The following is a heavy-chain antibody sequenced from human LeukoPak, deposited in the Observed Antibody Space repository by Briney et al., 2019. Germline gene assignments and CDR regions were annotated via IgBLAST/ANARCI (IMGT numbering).Heavy chain of an antibody. D-gene: IGHD4-17*01. Sequence: GTSVKVSCTASGFTFGTSAVQWVRQTRGQRLEWIGWIVVGSVNTNYAEKFQERVTITRDMSTSIAYMELSSLRSEDTAVYYCAATLTVTTGSAYFGMDVWGQGTTVTVSS. CDR2: IVVGSVNT. V-gene: IGHV1-58*01. J-gene: IGHJ6*02. CDR3: AATLTVTTGSAYFGMDV. CDR1: GFTFGTSA.